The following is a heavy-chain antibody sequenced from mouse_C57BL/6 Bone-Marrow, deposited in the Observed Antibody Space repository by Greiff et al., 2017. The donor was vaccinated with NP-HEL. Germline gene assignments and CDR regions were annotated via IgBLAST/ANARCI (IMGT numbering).Heavy chain of an antibody. CDR3: ARGYDYDGFFAY. J-gene: IGHJ3*01. CDR2: IYPGDGDT. D-gene: IGHD2-4*01. Sequence: VQLQQSGAELVKPGASVKISCKASGYAFSSYWMNWVKQRPGKGLEWIGQIYPGDGDTNYNGKFKGKATLTADKSSSTAYMQLSSLTSEDSAVYFCARGYDYDGFFAYWGQGTLVTVSA. V-gene: IGHV1-80*01. CDR1: GYAFSSYW.